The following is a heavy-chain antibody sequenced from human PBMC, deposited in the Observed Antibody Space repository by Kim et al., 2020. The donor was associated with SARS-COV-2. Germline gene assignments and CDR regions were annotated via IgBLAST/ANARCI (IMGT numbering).Heavy chain of an antibody. CDR2: ISGSGVKT. CDR1: GLTFSSYA. CDR3: AKGGEYSPYAI. V-gene: IGHV3-23*01. J-gene: IGHJ3*02. D-gene: IGHD3-16*01. Sequence: GGSLRLSCAASGLTFSSYAMTWVRQAPGKWLEWVSTISGSGVKTFYADSVRGRFTVSIDNPKSTVYLQMNSLRGEDTAQYFCAKGGEYSPYAIWGQGTMV.